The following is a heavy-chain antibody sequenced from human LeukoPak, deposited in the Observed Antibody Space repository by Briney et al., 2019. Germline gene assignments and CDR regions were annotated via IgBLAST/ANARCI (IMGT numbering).Heavy chain of an antibody. CDR3: ARDADTRGYYSYFDS. J-gene: IGHJ4*02. CDR1: GFTFSYYG. CDR2: IQYDGSKK. D-gene: IGHD3-22*01. Sequence: PGGSLRLSCAASGFTFSYYGMHWLRQATGKGLEWVAGIQYDGSKKYYADAVKGRFTICRDKSKNTLYLEMNSLRGEDTALYYCARDADTRGYYSYFDSWGQGTLVTVSS. V-gene: IGHV3-30*03.